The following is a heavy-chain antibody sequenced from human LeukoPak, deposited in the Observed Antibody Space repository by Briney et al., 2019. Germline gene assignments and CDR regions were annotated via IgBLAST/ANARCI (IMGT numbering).Heavy chain of an antibody. CDR3: AKDESGSYGTFDY. V-gene: IGHV3-30*02. D-gene: IGHD1-26*01. J-gene: IGHJ4*02. Sequence: GGSLRLSCAASGFTFSSYGMHWVRQAPGKGLEWVAFIRYDGSNKYYADSVKGRFTISRDNSKNTLYLQMNSLRAEDTAVYYCAKDESGSYGTFDYWGQGTLVTVSS. CDR1: GFTFSSYG. CDR2: IRYDGSNK.